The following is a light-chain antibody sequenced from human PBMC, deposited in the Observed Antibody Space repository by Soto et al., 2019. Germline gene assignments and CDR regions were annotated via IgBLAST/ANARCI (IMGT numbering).Light chain of an antibody. CDR3: QQSYSTPTPPT. CDR2: AAS. V-gene: IGKV1-39*01. J-gene: IGKJ2*01. Sequence: DIQMTQSPSSLSASVGDRVTMTCWASQSITTHVNWYQQKPGKAPKLLIYAASILQSGVPSRFSGSGSGTDFTLTISSLQPEDFATYYCQQSYSTPTPPTFGQGTKVDIK. CDR1: QSITTH.